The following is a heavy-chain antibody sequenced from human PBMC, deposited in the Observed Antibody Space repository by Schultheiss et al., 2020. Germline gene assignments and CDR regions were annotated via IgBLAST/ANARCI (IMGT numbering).Heavy chain of an antibody. CDR1: GGSISSYY. CDR3: ARGRYCDSTTCFFDY. V-gene: IGHV4-59*08. Sequence: SETLSLTCTVSGGSISSYYWSWIRQPPGKGLEWIGEIYHSGSTNYNPSLKSRVTISVDTSKNQFSLRLSSVTAADTAVYYCARGRYCDSTTCFFDYWGQGTLVTVSS. J-gene: IGHJ4*02. D-gene: IGHD2-2*01. CDR2: IYHSGST.